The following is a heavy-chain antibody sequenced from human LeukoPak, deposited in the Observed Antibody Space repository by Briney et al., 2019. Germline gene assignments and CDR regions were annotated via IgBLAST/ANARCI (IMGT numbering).Heavy chain of an antibody. D-gene: IGHD5-18*01. CDR3: ASKRGYSYGFEY. Sequence: GASVKVSCKASGYTFTSYGISWVRQAPGQGLEWMGGIIPIFGTANYAQKFQGRVTITADESTSTAYMELSSLRSEDTAVYYCASKRGYSYGFEYWGQGTLVTVSS. CDR2: IIPIFGTA. CDR1: GYTFTSYG. J-gene: IGHJ4*02. V-gene: IGHV1-69*13.